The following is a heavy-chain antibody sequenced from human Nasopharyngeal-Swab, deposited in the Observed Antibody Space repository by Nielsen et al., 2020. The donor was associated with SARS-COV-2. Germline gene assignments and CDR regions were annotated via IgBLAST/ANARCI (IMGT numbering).Heavy chain of an antibody. V-gene: IGHV3-73*01. CDR3: TTNYANPVYGLDV. Sequence: GGSLRLSCAASGFTFSPSPIHWVRRASGKGLEWVGRIGNNHATTYGASVKGRFTFSRDDSKKTAYLQMNSLKTGDTAVYYCTTNYANPVYGLDVWSQGTTVTVSS. CDR2: IGNNHAT. J-gene: IGHJ6*02. CDR1: GFTFSPSP. D-gene: IGHD4/OR15-4a*01.